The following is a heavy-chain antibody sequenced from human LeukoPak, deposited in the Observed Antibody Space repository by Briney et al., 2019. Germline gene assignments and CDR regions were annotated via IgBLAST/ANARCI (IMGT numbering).Heavy chain of an antibody. CDR3: ARNKNWFDT. V-gene: IGHV4-59*12. J-gene: IGHJ5*02. Sequence: SETLSLTCTVSGGSISTYYWSWIRQPPGKGLEWIGYIYYSGTTNYNPSLKSRVTISVDTSKNQFSLNLSSVTAADTAVYYCARNKNWFDTWSQGTLVTVSS. D-gene: IGHD1/OR15-1a*01. CDR1: GGSISTYY. CDR2: IYYSGTT.